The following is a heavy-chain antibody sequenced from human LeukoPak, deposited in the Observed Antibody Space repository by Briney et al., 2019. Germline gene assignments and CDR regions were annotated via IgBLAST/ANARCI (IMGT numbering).Heavy chain of an antibody. J-gene: IGHJ4*02. CDR2: IYYSGST. V-gene: IGHV4-59*01. CDR1: GDSISSYY. Sequence: SETLSLTCTVSGDSISSYYWNWIRQPPGKGLEWIGYIYYSGSTSYNPSLKSRLTISIDTSKTQFYLKLSSVTAADTAVYYCARVVYSGSWGYFDYWGQGILVTVSS. CDR3: ARVVYSGSWGYFDY. D-gene: IGHD3-10*01.